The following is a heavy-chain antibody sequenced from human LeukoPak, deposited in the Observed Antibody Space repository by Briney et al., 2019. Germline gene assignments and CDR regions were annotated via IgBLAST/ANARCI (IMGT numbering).Heavy chain of an antibody. V-gene: IGHV4-39*01. Sequence: KTSETLSLTCTVSGGSISSSSYYWGWIRQPPGKGLEWIGSIYYSGSTYYNPSLKSRVTISVDTSKNQFSLKLSSVTAADTAVYYCASRGDLQTYDDYWGQGTLVTVSS. CDR1: GGSISSSSYY. J-gene: IGHJ4*02. D-gene: IGHD5-24*01. CDR3: ASRGDLQTYDDY. CDR2: IYYSGST.